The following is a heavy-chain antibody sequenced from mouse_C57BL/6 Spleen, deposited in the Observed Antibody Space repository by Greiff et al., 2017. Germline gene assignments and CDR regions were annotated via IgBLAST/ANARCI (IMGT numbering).Heavy chain of an antibody. V-gene: IGHV5-4*01. CDR2: ISDGGSYT. CDR1: GFTFSSYA. Sequence: EVQWVESGGGLVKPGGSLKLSCAASGFTFSSYAMSWVRQTPEKRLEWVATISDGGSYTYYPDNVKGRFTISRDNAKNNLYLQMSHLKSEDTAMYYCARDTVVGYFDVWGTGTTVTVSS. D-gene: IGHD1-1*01. J-gene: IGHJ1*03. CDR3: ARDTVVGYFDV.